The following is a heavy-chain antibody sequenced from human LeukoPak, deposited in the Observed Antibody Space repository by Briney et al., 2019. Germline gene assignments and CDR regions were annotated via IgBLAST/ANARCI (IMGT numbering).Heavy chain of an antibody. CDR1: GGSISSSSYY. CDR3: ARHRGGGYDQGVCDY. J-gene: IGHJ4*02. Sequence: SETLSLTCTVSGGSISSSSYYWGWLRQPPGKGLEWIGSIYYSGSTYYNPSLKSRVTISVDTSKNQFSLKLSSVTAADTAVYYCARHRGGGYDQGVCDYWGQGTLVTVSS. V-gene: IGHV4-39*01. CDR2: IYYSGST. D-gene: IGHD5-12*01.